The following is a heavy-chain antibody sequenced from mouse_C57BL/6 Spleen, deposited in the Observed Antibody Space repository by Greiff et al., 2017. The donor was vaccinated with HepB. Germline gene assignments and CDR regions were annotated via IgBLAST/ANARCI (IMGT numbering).Heavy chain of an antibody. CDR3: ASNYYGSSYDYFDY. CDR1: GFNIKDYY. J-gene: IGHJ2*01. Sequence: EVQRVESGAELVKPGASVKLSCTASGFNIKDYYMHWVKQRTEQGLEWIGRIDPEDGETKYAPKFQGKATITADTSSNTAYLQLSSLTSEDTAVYYCASNYYGSSYDYFDYWGQGTTLTVSS. V-gene: IGHV14-2*01. CDR2: IDPEDGET. D-gene: IGHD1-1*01.